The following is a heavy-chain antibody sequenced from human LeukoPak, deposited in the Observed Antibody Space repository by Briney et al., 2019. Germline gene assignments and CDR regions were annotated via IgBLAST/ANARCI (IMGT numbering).Heavy chain of an antibody. CDR3: ARPNVDTATSDDAFDI. J-gene: IGHJ3*02. CDR1: GYTFTSYD. V-gene: IGHV1-8*01. CDR2: MNPNSGNT. D-gene: IGHD5-18*01. Sequence: GASVKVSCKASGYTFTSYDINWVRQATGQGLEWMGWMNPNSGNTGYAQKFQGRVTMTRNTSISTAYMELSSLRSEDTAVYYCARPNVDTATSDDAFDIWGQGTVVTVSS.